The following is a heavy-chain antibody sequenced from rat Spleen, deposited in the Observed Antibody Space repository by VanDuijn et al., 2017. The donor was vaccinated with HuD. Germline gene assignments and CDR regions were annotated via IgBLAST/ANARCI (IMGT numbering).Heavy chain of an antibody. CDR2: IWSGGST. J-gene: IGHJ2*01. CDR1: GFSLSSYG. Sequence: QVQLKESGPGLVQPSQTLSLTCTVSGFSLSSYGVIWVRQPPGKGLEWMGAIWSGGSTDYNSALKSRLSISRDTSKSQVFLKMNSLQTDDTGTYYCTSLYNNYFDYWGQGVMVTVSS. CDR3: TSLYNNYFDY. D-gene: IGHD1-10*01. V-gene: IGHV2-4*01.